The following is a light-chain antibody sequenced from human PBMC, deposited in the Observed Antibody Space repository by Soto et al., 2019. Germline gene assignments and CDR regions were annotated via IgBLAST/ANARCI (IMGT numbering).Light chain of an antibody. CDR1: QGIRDD. CDR2: AAS. J-gene: IGKJ1*01. CDR3: QQYNSYPWT. V-gene: IGKV1-17*01. Sequence: DIQMAQSPSCPSHSVGAGVTITCWASQGIRDDLGWYQQKPGKAPKRLIYAASSLQRGVPSRFSASGSGTEFTLTISSLQPDDFATYYCQQYNSYPWTFGQGTKVDIK.